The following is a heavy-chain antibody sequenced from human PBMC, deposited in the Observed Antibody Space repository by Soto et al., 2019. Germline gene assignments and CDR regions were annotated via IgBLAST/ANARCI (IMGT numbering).Heavy chain of an antibody. V-gene: IGHV4-59*01. D-gene: IGHD5-12*01. CDR3: ARLDMALDY. CDR1: GASIISYY. CDR2: IYFSGST. Sequence: SETLSLTCSVSGASIISYYYTWIRQTPGKGLEWIGYIYFSGSTNYNPSLKSRDTISVDTSKNQFSLKLSSVTAADTAVYYCARLDMALDYWGQGTLVTVSS. J-gene: IGHJ4*02.